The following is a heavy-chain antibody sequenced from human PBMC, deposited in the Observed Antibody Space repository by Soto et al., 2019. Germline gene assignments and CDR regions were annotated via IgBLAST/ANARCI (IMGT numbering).Heavy chain of an antibody. CDR2: VYYTGTT. D-gene: IGHD6-13*01. CDR3: ARDLAAVPRAFDY. CDR1: GGSISSYF. J-gene: IGHJ4*02. Sequence: SETLSLTCTVSGGSISSYFYIWVRQPPGKGLEWIGSVYYTGTTDYNPSLQSRVTISVDTSKTQFSLNLRSVTAADTAVYYWARDLAAVPRAFDYWGRGTLVTVSS. V-gene: IGHV4-59*01.